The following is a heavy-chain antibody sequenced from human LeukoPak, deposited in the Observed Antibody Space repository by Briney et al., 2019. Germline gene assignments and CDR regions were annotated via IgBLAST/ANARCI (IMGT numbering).Heavy chain of an antibody. CDR1: GFTFSSYS. Sequence: PGGSLRLSCAASGFTFSSYSMNWVRQAPGKGLEWVSSISSSSSYIYYADSVKGRFTISRDNAKNSLYLQMNSLRAEDTAVYYCARGAQLXXXXXSLNQYYFDYWGQGTLV. CDR3: ARGAQLXXXXXSLNQYYFDY. V-gene: IGHV3-21*01. J-gene: IGHJ4*02. D-gene: IGHD1-14*01. CDR2: ISSSSSYI.